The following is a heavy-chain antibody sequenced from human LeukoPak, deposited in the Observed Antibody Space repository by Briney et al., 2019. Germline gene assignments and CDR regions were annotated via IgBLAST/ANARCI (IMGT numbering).Heavy chain of an antibody. CDR3: AREGDGYNYFDY. Sequence: ASVKVSCKASGYIFTGYYIHWVRQAPGQGLEWMGWIKPNTADTEYAQNFRGRVTMTRDTSTSTAYMELSRLTSDDTAVYHCAREGDGYNYFDYWGQGTLVTVSS. CDR1: GYIFTGYY. V-gene: IGHV1-2*02. J-gene: IGHJ4*02. D-gene: IGHD5-24*01. CDR2: IKPNTADT.